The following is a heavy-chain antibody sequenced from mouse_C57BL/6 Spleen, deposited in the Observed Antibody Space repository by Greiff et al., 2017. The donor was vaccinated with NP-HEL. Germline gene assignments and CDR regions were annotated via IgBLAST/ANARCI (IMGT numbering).Heavy chain of an antibody. CDR1: GFTFSSYG. CDR2: ISSGGSYT. D-gene: IGHD2-4*01. Sequence: EVHLVESGGDLVKPGGSLKLSCAASGFTFSSYGMSWVRQTPDKRLEWVATISSGGSYTYYPDSVKGRFTISRYNAKNTLYLQMSSLKSVDTAMYYCARLYDYDGSGPWFACWGKGTLVTVS. V-gene: IGHV5-6*01. CDR3: ARLYDYDGSGPWFAC. J-gene: IGHJ3*01.